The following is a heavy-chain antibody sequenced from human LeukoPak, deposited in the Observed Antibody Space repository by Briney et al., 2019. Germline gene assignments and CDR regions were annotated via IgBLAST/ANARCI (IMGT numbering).Heavy chain of an antibody. CDR2: IYPGDSDT. V-gene: IGHV5-51*01. CDR1: GYSFTSYW. Sequence: GESLKISCKGSGYSFTSYWIGWVRQMPGKGLEWMGIIYPGDSDTRYSPSFQGQVTISADKSISTAYLQWSNLKASDTAMYYCARPILTGSDAFDIWGQGTMVTVSS. J-gene: IGHJ3*02. CDR3: ARPILTGSDAFDI. D-gene: IGHD3-9*01.